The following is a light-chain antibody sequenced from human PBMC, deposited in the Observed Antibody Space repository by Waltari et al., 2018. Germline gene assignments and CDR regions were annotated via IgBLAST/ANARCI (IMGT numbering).Light chain of an antibody. CDR1: ARDIGAFPF. Sequence: QSALTQPPSASGSPGQSVTFSCTVTARDIGAFPFVSWYQQHPDKAPRLIIYDVIKRPSGVADRFSGSKSGNTASLTVSGLQAEDEADYFCCSFSGANNLLFGGGTRLTV. CDR2: DVI. CDR3: CSFSGANNLL. V-gene: IGLV2-8*01. J-gene: IGLJ2*01.